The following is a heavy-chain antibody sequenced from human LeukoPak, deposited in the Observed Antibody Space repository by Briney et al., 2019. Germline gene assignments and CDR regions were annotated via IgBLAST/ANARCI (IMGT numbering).Heavy chain of an antibody. CDR3: AKSGSYGDYYYYMDV. Sequence: PGGSLRLSCAASGFTFDDYAMHWVRQAPGKGLEWVSLISWDGGSTYYADSVKGRFTISRDNSKNSLYLQMNSLRAEDTALYYCAKSGSYGDYYYYMDVWGKGTTVTVSS. D-gene: IGHD1-26*01. CDR1: GFTFDDYA. CDR2: ISWDGGST. J-gene: IGHJ6*03. V-gene: IGHV3-43D*03.